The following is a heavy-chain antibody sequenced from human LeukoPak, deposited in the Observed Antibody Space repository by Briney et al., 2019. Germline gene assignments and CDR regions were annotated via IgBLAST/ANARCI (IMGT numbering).Heavy chain of an antibody. D-gene: IGHD3-10*01. Sequence: GGSLRLSCAASGFTFDDHGMSWVRQAPGKGLEWVSGINWNGGSTGYADSVKGRLTISRDNAKNSLYLQMNSLRAEDTALYYCARGGGYGSGSYRDIWGQGTMVTVSS. CDR2: INWNGGST. CDR1: GFTFDDHG. J-gene: IGHJ3*02. CDR3: ARGGGYGSGSYRDI. V-gene: IGHV3-20*04.